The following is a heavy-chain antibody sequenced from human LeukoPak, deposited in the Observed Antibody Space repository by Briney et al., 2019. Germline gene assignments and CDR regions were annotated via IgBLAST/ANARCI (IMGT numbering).Heavy chain of an antibody. CDR2: IYYSGST. V-gene: IGHV4-39*01. J-gene: IGHJ5*02. CDR1: GGSISSSSYY. Sequence: PSETLSLTCTVPGGSISSSSYYWGWIRQPPGKGLEWIGSIYYSGSTYYNPSLKSRVTISVDTSKNQFSLKLSSVTAADTAVYYCARAVPAAMGSDWFDPWGQGTLVTVSS. D-gene: IGHD2-2*01. CDR3: ARAVPAAMGSDWFDP.